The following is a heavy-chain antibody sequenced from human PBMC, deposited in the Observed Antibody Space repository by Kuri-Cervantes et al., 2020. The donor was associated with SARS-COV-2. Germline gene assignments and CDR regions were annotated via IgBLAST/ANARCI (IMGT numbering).Heavy chain of an antibody. CDR2: INHSGST. J-gene: IGHJ6*02. CDR3: ARGKGVVVPAAIRGGYYYYGMDV. CDR1: GGSISSYY. V-gene: IGHV4-34*01. Sequence: GSLRLSCTVSGGSISSYYWSWIRQPPGKGLEWIGEINHSGSTNYNPSLKSRVTISVDTSKNQFSLKLSSVTAADTAVYYCARGKGVVVPAAIRGGYYYYGMDVWGQGTTVTVSS. D-gene: IGHD2-2*02.